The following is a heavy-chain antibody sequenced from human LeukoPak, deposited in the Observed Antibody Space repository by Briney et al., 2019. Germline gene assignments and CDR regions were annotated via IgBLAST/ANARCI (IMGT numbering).Heavy chain of an antibody. V-gene: IGHV3-53*01. CDR1: GFTVSSNY. Sequence: GGSLRLYCAASGFTVSSNYMSWVRQAPGKGLEWVSVIYSGGSTYYADSVKGRFTISRDNSKNTLYLQMNSLRAEDTAVYYCARSEYSYGLTNFDYWGQGTLVTVSS. D-gene: IGHD5-18*01. J-gene: IGHJ4*02. CDR2: IYSGGST. CDR3: ARSEYSYGLTNFDY.